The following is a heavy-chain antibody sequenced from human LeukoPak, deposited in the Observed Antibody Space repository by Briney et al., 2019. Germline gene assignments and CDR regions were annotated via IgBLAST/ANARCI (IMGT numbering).Heavy chain of an antibody. CDR1: GFTFSDYY. CDR2: ISSSGSTI. J-gene: IGHJ4*02. CDR3: ARLIYDFWSGSTHPRDY. D-gene: IGHD3-3*01. Sequence: GGSLRLSCAASGFTFSDYYMSWLRQAPGKGLEWVSYISSSGSTIYYADSVKGRFTISRGNAKNSLYLQMNSLRAEDTAVYYCARLIYDFWSGSTHPRDYWGQGTLVTVSS. V-gene: IGHV3-11*04.